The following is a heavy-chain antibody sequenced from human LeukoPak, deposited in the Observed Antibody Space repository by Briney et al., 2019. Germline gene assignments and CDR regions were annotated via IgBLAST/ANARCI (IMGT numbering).Heavy chain of an antibody. Sequence: SETLSLTCTVSGGSIRSSTYYWAWIRQPPGKELEWTGTIHHSGDTYYNPSLKSRVTISVDTSKNQFSLNLSSVTAADTAVYYCARLGGYYDPPDYWGQGTLVTVSS. V-gene: IGHV4-39*01. CDR2: IHHSGDT. CDR3: ARLGGYYDPPDY. J-gene: IGHJ4*02. CDR1: GGSIRSSTYY. D-gene: IGHD3-22*01.